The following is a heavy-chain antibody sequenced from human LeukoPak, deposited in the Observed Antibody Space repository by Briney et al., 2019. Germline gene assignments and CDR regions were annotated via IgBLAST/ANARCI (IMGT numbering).Heavy chain of an antibody. J-gene: IGHJ3*02. CDR2: INPTSGGT. Sequence: GASGKVLLKGSGDALTRFFMPVVGEAPGQGLEWVGWINPTSGGTSYAQKFQGRVTMTRDMSTSTVYMELSSLRSEDTAVYYCARAYSDFDAFDIWGQGTMVTVSS. CDR3: ARAYSDFDAFDI. D-gene: IGHD3-3*01. V-gene: IGHV1-46*01. CDR1: GDALTRFF.